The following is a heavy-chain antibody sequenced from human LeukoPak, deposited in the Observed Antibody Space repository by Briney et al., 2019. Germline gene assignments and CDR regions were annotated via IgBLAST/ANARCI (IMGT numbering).Heavy chain of an antibody. D-gene: IGHD6-19*01. V-gene: IGHV1-2*06. Sequence: ASVKVSCKASGYTFTGYYLHWVRQAPGQGLEWMGRINPNSGGADYAQKFQGRVTMARDTSISTAFMELSRLQSDDTAVYYCEFEVLTRGWVSWGQGTLVTVSS. CDR2: INPNSGGA. J-gene: IGHJ5*02. CDR1: GYTFTGYY. CDR3: EFEVLTRGWVS.